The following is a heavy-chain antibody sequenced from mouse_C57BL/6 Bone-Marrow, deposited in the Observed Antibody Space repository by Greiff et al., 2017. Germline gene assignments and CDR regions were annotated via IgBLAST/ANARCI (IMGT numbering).Heavy chain of an antibody. CDR3: ARFEITPDY. CDR1: GYAFTNYL. J-gene: IGHJ2*01. Sequence: VQLVESGAELVRPGTSVKVSCKASGYAFTNYLIEWVKQRPGQGLEWIGVINPGSGGTNYNEKFKGKATLTADNSSSTAYMQLSSLTSEDSAVYFCARFEITPDYWGQGTTLTVSS. V-gene: IGHV1-54*01. CDR2: INPGSGGT. D-gene: IGHD1-1*01.